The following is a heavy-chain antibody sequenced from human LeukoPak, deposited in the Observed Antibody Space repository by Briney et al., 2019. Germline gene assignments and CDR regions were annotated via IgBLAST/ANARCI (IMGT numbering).Heavy chain of an antibody. J-gene: IGHJ6*02. CDR3: ARDIGSAQYYDFWSGYSDHYGMDV. D-gene: IGHD3-3*01. CDR2: IIPIFGTA. V-gene: IGHV1-69*13. Sequence: SVKVSCKASGGTFSSYAISWVRQAPGQGLEWMGGIIPIFGTANYAQKFQGRVTITADESTSTAYMELSSLRSEDTAVYYCARDIGSAQYYDFWSGYSDHYGMDVWGQGTTVTVSS. CDR1: GGTFSSYA.